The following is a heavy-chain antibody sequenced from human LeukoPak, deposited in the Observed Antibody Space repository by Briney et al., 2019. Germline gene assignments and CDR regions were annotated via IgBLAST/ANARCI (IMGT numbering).Heavy chain of an antibody. D-gene: IGHD6-19*01. CDR1: GLTFSTYS. CDR3: AKDVAPDSGWDLDY. CDR2: IYNSGAKI. Sequence: PGGSLRLSCAVSGLTFSTYSMTWVRQGPGKGLEWVSSIYNSGAKIFYADSVKGRFTISRDNSKNMLYLQMNSLRVEDTAVCYCAKDVAPDSGWDLDYWGQGTLVTVSS. V-gene: IGHV3-23*01. J-gene: IGHJ4*02.